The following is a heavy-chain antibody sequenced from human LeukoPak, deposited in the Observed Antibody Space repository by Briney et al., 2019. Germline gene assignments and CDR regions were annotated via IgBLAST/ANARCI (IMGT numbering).Heavy chain of an antibody. Sequence: ASVKVPCKASGGTFSSYAISWVRQAPGQGLEWMGGIIPIFGTANYAQKFQGRVTITADESTSTAYMELSSLRSEDTAVYYCARGTIRGFGEFIQSEYYYYYYMDVWGKGTTVTVSS. V-gene: IGHV1-69*13. J-gene: IGHJ6*03. D-gene: IGHD3-10*01. CDR2: IIPIFGTA. CDR3: ARGTIRGFGEFIQSEYYYYYYMDV. CDR1: GGTFSSYA.